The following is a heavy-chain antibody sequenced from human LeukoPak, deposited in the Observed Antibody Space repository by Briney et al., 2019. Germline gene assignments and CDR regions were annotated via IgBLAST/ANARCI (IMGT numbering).Heavy chain of an antibody. CDR3: ARDLVTVTKGFDI. Sequence: SETLSLTCAVSADSFSSHYWTWIRQPPGKGLEWIGYISYIGSTNYNPSLKSRVTISIDTSKNQFSLKLSSVTAADTAVYYCARDLVTVTKGFDIWGLGTMASVSS. J-gene: IGHJ3*02. CDR2: ISYIGST. V-gene: IGHV4-59*11. D-gene: IGHD4-17*01. CDR1: ADSFSSHY.